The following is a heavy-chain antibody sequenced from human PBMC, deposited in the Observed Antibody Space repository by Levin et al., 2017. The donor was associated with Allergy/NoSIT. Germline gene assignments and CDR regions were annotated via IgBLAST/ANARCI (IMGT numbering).Heavy chain of an antibody. CDR2: IYPGDSNT. Sequence: GESLKISCKGSGYRFTSYCIGWVRQLPGKGLEWMGIIYPGDSNTRYSPSFQGQVTISADKSISTAYLQWSSLKASDAAIYYCARSRELLLPEYYYGMDVWGQGTTVTVSS. CDR3: ARSRELLLPEYYYGMDV. CDR1: GYRFTSYC. D-gene: IGHD3-10*01. J-gene: IGHJ6*02. V-gene: IGHV5-51*01.